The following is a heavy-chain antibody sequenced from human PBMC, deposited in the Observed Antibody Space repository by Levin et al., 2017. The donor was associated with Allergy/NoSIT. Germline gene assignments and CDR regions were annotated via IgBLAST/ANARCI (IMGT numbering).Heavy chain of an antibody. J-gene: IGHJ4*02. Sequence: SQTLSLTCTVSGGSISSGDYYWSWIRQPPGKGLEWIGYIYFSGSTYYNPSLKSRVTISVDTSKNQFYLKLSSVTAADTAVYYCDREKKYYFDSWGQGTLVTVSS. CDR2: IYFSGST. CDR3: DREKKYYFDS. V-gene: IGHV4-30-4*01. CDR1: GGSISSGDYY.